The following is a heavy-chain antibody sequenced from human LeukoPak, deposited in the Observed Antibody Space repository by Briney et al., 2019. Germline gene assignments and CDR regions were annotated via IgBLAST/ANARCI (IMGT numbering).Heavy chain of an antibody. CDR2: IYYSGST. V-gene: IGHV4-59*01. D-gene: IGHD3-10*01. CDR3: ARDRYYGSGSHPGSWYFDY. CDR1: GGSLSSYY. Sequence: SETLSLTCTVSGGSLSSYYWSWIRQPPGKGLEWIGYIYYSGSTNYNPSLKSRVTISVDTSKNQFSLKLSSVTAADTAVYYCARDRYYGSGSHPGSWYFDYWGQGTLVTVSS. J-gene: IGHJ4*02.